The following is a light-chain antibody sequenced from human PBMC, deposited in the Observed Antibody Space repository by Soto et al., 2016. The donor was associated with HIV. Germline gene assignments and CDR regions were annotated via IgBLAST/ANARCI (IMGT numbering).Light chain of an antibody. J-gene: IGKJ1*01. CDR1: QSISSW. CDR2: KAS. CDR3: QQYNSYSQG. V-gene: IGKV1-5*03. Sequence: DIQMTQSPSTLSASVGDIVTITCRASQSISSWLAWYQQKPGKAPKLLIYKASSLESGVPSRFSGSGSGTEFTLTISSLQPDDFATYYCQQYNSYSQGFGQGTKVEIK.